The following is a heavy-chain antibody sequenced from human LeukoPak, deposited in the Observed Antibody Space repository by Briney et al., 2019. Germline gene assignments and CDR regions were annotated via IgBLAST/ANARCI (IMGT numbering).Heavy chain of an antibody. V-gene: IGHV4-4*07. CDR2: LYTSGST. J-gene: IGHJ4*02. CDR1: GASISSYY. D-gene: IGHD6-19*01. Sequence: PSETLSLTCTVSGASISSYYWSWIRQPAGKGLEWIGRLYTSGSTYYNPSLTSRVTMSVDASNNQFSLQLTSLTAADTAVYYCARDLRYSSGWYYFDYWGQGTLVTVSS. CDR3: ARDLRYSSGWYYFDY.